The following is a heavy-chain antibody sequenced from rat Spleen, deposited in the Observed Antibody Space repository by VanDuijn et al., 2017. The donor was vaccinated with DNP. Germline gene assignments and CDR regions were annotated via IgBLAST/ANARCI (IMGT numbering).Heavy chain of an antibody. CDR1: GFTFSDYA. Sequence: EVQLVKSGGGLVQPGNSLKLSCAASGFTFSDYAMAWVRQSPKKGLEWVATIIYDGSNTYSGDSVKGRFTISRDNAKSTLYLQMDSLRSEDTATYYCATQTLNSYWGQGVMVTVSS. D-gene: IGHD1-11*01. CDR3: ATQTLNSY. J-gene: IGHJ2*01. V-gene: IGHV5S10*01. CDR2: IIYDGSNT.